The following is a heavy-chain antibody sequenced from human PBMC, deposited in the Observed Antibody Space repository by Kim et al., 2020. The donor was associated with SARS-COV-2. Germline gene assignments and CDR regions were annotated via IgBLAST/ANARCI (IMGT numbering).Heavy chain of an antibody. J-gene: IGHJ6*03. V-gene: IGHV4-59*08. CDR3: ARRRGDCSSTSCYRGYYYYMDV. Sequence: SETLSLTCTVSGGSISSYYWSWIRQPPGKGLEWIGYIYYSGSTNYNPSLKSRVTISVDTSKNQFSLKLSSVTAADTAVYYCARRRGDCSSTSCYRGYYYYMDVWGKGTTVTVSS. CDR1: GGSISSYY. D-gene: IGHD2-2*01. CDR2: IYYSGST.